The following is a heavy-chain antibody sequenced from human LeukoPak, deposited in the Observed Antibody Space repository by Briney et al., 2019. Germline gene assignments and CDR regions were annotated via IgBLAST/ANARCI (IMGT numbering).Heavy chain of an antibody. D-gene: IGHD3-10*01. CDR3: ARDSVRGRPLVAYDI. Sequence: PGGSLRLSCVASGFSFSNHWMHWVRQAPGKGLEWVAHINYDASEQYYVDSVKGRFTISRDNAKNSLYLQMNILRAEDTAVYYCARDSVRGRPLVAYDIWGQGTMVTVSS. CDR1: GFSFSNHW. V-gene: IGHV3-7*01. J-gene: IGHJ3*02. CDR2: INYDASEQ.